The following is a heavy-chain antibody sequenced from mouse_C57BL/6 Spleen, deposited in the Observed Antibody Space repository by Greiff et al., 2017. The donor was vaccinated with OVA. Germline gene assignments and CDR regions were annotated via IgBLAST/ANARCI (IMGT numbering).Heavy chain of an antibody. CDR1: GYTFTDYN. V-gene: IGHV1-22*01. CDR2: INPNNGGT. D-gene: IGHD3-2*02. J-gene: IGHJ3*01. Sequence: EVQGVESGPELVKPGASVKMSCKASGYTFTDYNMHWVKQSHGKSLEWIGYINPNNGGTSYNQKFKGKATLTVNKSSSTAYMELRSLTSEDSAVYYCARADSSGPFAYWGQGTLVTVSA. CDR3: ARADSSGPFAY.